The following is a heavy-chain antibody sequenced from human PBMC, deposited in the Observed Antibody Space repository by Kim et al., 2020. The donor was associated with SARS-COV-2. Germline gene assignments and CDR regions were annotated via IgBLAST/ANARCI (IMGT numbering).Heavy chain of an antibody. J-gene: IGHJ5*02. Sequence: ADSVKGRFTISRDNAKNSLYLQMNSLRAEDTAVYYCARDRAAAASNWFDPWGQGTLVTVSS. CDR3: ARDRAAAASNWFDP. V-gene: IGHV3-11*01. D-gene: IGHD6-13*01.